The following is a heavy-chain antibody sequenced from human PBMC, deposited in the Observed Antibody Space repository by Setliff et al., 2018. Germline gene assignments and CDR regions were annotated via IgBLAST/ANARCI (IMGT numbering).Heavy chain of an antibody. Sequence: SGGSLRLSCVVSGFTFSTYAMHWIRQTPDKGLEWVAVISHDGDRKYYADSVKGRFTISRDNSKNTLYLQMNSLRPEDTAVYYCARSAANGGHDPFDIWGQGTMVTVSS. CDR2: ISHDGDRK. CDR3: ARSAANGGHDPFDI. CDR1: GFTFSTYA. D-gene: IGHD2-8*01. V-gene: IGHV3-30*03. J-gene: IGHJ3*02.